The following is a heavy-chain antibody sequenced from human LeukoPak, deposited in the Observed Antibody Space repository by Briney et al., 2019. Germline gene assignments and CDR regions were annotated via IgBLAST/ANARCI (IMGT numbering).Heavy chain of an antibody. CDR3: ARDRGGVGYFDY. CDR1: RFTFSSYT. D-gene: IGHD2-15*01. J-gene: IGHJ4*02. V-gene: IGHV3-30*04. CDR2: ISYDGSNK. Sequence: GGSLRLSCAASRFTFSSYTMHWVRQAPGKGLEWVAVISYDGSNKYYADSVKGRFTISRDNSKNTLYLQMNSLRAEDTAVYYCARDRGGVGYFDYWGQGTLVTVSS.